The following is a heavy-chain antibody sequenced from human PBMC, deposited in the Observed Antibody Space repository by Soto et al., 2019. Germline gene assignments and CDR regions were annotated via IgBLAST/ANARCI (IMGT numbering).Heavy chain of an antibody. CDR3: GRESSSGRRDRIDN. V-gene: IGHV3-23*03. CDR1: GFTFSNYA. J-gene: IGHJ4*02. Sequence: EVQLLESGGGLVQPGGSLRLSCAASGFTFSNYAMSWVRQAPGKGLEWVTVIRYDGTNTFYADSVKGRFTISRDISENTVFLQMNSLRAEDTAVYYCGRESSSGRRDRIDNWGQGTLVTVSS. D-gene: IGHD6-19*01. CDR2: IRYDGTNT.